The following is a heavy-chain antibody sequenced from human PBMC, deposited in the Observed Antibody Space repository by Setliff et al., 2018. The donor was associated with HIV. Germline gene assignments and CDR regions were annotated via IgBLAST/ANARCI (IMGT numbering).Heavy chain of an antibody. CDR3: ARGLVVVTDSDYDTNYYYYYYMDV. V-gene: IGHV4-31*03. CDR2: IYYSGST. D-gene: IGHD5-12*01. Sequence: PSETLSLTCSVSGGSTTSGGYYWSWIRQHPGKGLEYTGYIYYSGSTYYNPSLKSRVTMSIDTSKNQFSLKLSSVTAADTAVYYCARGLVVVTDSDYDTNYYYYYYMDVWGKGTTVTVSS. CDR1: GGSTTSGGYY. J-gene: IGHJ6*03.